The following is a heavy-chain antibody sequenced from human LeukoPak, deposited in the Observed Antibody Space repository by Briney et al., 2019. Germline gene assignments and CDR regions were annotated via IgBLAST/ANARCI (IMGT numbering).Heavy chain of an antibody. CDR3: ARRGDSSGYFPDAFDI. Sequence: GESLKISCKGSGYSFTSYWIGWVRQMPGKGLEWMGIIYPGDSDTRYSPSFQGRVTISADKSISTAYLQWSSLKASDTAMYYCARRGDSSGYFPDAFDIWGQGTMVTVSS. J-gene: IGHJ3*02. CDR1: GYSFTSYW. CDR2: IYPGDSDT. V-gene: IGHV5-51*01. D-gene: IGHD3-22*01.